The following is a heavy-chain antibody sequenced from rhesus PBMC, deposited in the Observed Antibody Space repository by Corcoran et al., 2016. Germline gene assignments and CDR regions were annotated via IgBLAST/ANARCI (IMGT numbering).Heavy chain of an antibody. Sequence: QVQLQESGPGLVKPSETLSLTCAVSGGSISSSNWWSWIRQPPGKGLEWIGNIGGSSGSTYYNPSLKSRVSISKDTSKNQFSLKLGFVTAADTAVYHCARPPKQIFGVVHLDYWGQGVVVTVSS. CDR3: ARPPKQIFGVVHLDY. CDR2: IGGSSGST. D-gene: IGHD3-3*01. CDR1: GGSISSSNW. J-gene: IGHJ6*01. V-gene: IGHV4-65*02.